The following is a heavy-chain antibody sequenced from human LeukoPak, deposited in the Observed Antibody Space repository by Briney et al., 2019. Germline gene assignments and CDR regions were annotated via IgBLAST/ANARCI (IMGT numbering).Heavy chain of an antibody. V-gene: IGHV4-34*01. CDR3: ARGGRISRSREIDY. Sequence: SETLSLTCAVYGGSFSGYYXXWIRXXPXXXXXXXXXINHSGSTNYNPSLKSRVTISVDTSKNQFSLKLSSVTAADTAVYYCARGGRISRSREIDYWGQGTLVTVSS. D-gene: IGHD2/OR15-2a*01. CDR1: GGSFSGYY. CDR2: INHSGST. J-gene: IGHJ4*02.